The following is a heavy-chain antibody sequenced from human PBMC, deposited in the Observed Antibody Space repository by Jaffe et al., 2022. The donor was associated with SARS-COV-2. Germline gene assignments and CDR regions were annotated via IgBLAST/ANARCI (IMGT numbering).Heavy chain of an antibody. V-gene: IGHV3-23*04. CDR1: GFTFSSYA. D-gene: IGHD2-15*01. CDR3: AKGGTPTGLVEARGAYFDY. CDR2: ITGNGATT. Sequence: EVQLVESGGGLVQPGGSLRLSCAASGFTFSSYAMSWVRQAPGKGLEWVSGITGNGATTYYADSVKGRFTISRDNSKDTVYLQMNTLGADDTATYYCAKGGTPTGLVEARGAYFDYWGQGTLATVSS. J-gene: IGHJ4*02.